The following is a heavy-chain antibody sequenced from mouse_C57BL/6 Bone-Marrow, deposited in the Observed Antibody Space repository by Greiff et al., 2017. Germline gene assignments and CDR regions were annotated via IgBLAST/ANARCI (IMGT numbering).Heavy chain of an antibody. CDR3: ARDRFTTVVAPYYFDY. CDR1: GFTFSDYG. CDR2: ISSGSSTI. J-gene: IGHJ2*01. D-gene: IGHD1-1*01. Sequence: EVQVVESGGGLVKPGGSLKLSCAASGFTFSDYGMHWVRQAPEKGLEWVAYISSGSSTIYYADTVKGRFTISRDNAKNTLFLQMTSLRSEDTAMYYCARDRFTTVVAPYYFDYWGQGTTLTVSS. V-gene: IGHV5-17*01.